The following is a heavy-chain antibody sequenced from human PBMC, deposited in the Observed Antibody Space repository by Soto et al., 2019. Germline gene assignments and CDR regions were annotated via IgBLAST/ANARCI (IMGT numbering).Heavy chain of an antibody. CDR2: IYPGDSDT. Sequence: GESLKISCKGSGYSFTSYWIGWVRQMPGKGLEWMGIIYPGDSDTRYSPSFQGQVTISADKSISTAYLQWSSLKASDTAMYYCARSRYCSSTSCYTGPFSSQYGMDVWGQGTTVTV. V-gene: IGHV5-51*01. D-gene: IGHD2-2*02. J-gene: IGHJ6*02. CDR3: ARSRYCSSTSCYTGPFSSQYGMDV. CDR1: GYSFTSYW.